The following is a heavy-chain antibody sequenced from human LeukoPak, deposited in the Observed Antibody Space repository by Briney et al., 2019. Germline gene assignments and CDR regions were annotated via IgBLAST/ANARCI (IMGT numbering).Heavy chain of an antibody. Sequence: ASVNVSCKASVYTFTDYYMHWVRQAPGQGLEWMGWINPNGGGTKYAQKFQGRVTMTRDTSISTAYMELSRLRSDDTAVYYCARGTVSGSYVPGGYWGQGTLVTVSS. V-gene: IGHV1-2*02. CDR1: VYTFTDYY. CDR2: INPNGGGT. CDR3: ARGTVSGSYVPGGY. J-gene: IGHJ4*02. D-gene: IGHD1-26*01.